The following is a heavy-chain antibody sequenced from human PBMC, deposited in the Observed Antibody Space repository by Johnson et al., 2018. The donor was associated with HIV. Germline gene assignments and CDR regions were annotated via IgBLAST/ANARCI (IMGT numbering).Heavy chain of an antibody. D-gene: IGHD3-9*01. CDR3: ARDHLRYFDWLLYEGGAFDI. CDR1: GFTFSDYY. J-gene: IGHJ3*02. Sequence: QVQLVESGGGLVKPGGSLRLSCAASGFTFSDYYMSWIRQAPGKGLEWVSYISSSGSTIYYADSVKGRFTISRDNAKNSLYLQMNSLRAEDTAVYYCARDHLRYFDWLLYEGGAFDIWGQGTMVTVSS. V-gene: IGHV3-11*04. CDR2: ISSSGSTI.